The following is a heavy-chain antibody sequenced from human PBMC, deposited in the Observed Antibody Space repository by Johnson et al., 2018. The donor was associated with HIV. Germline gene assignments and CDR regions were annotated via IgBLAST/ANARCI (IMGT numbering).Heavy chain of an antibody. CDR1: GFTFADYA. V-gene: IGHV3-9*01. D-gene: IGHD5-12*01. Sequence: VQLVESGGGLVQPGRSLRLSCAASGFTFADYAMHWVRQAPGKGLEWVSGISCNGGSPGYADSVKGRLTISRDNSNYTVYLQMNSLRAEDTALYYCSGDVGGWGYRHAFDMWGQGTMVTVSS. J-gene: IGHJ3*02. CDR3: SGDVGGWGYRHAFDM. CDR2: ISCNGGSP.